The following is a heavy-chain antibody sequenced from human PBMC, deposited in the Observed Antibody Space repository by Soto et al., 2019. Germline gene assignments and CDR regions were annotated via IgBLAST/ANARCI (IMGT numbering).Heavy chain of an antibody. Sequence: QVHLQESGPGLVKPAETLSLTCSVSGGSISSYYWSWIRQPPGKGLEWIGYVFYTGITKYNPSFKRRATISGDTFSMQFSLNLMSVTAADTAVYYCAKWGAAAGTTWGQGIRVNVSS. CDR1: GGSISSYY. D-gene: IGHD6-25*01. CDR2: VFYTGIT. J-gene: IGHJ4*02. V-gene: IGHV4-59*01. CDR3: AKWGAAAGTT.